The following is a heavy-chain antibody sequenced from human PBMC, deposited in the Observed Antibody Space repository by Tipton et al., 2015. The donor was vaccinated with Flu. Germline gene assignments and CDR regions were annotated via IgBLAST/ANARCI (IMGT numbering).Heavy chain of an antibody. Sequence: QLVQSGGGVVQPGESLRLSCAASGFAFSGYGMHWVRQAPGKGLEWVAFIRHDESDKYYADSVKGRFTISRDNSKNALYLLINSLRAEDTAVYYCAKDGWDTSGWYPFDYWGQGTMVIVSS. CDR1: GFAFSGYG. D-gene: IGHD6-19*01. CDR3: AKDGWDTSGWYPFDY. V-gene: IGHV3-30*02. J-gene: IGHJ4*02. CDR2: IRHDESDK.